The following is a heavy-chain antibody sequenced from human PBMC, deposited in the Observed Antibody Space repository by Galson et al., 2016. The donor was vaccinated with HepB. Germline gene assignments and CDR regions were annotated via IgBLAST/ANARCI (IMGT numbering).Heavy chain of an antibody. Sequence: SLRLSCAASGFNFSTYGMHWVRQAPGKGLEWVAVISYDGSNKHYADSVKGRFTISRDNSKNTLYLQMNSLGVEDTAVYYCAKGGFGGVIVGDFDYWGQGTLVIVSS. CDR2: ISYDGSNK. D-gene: IGHD3-16*02. CDR1: GFNFSTYG. CDR3: AKGGFGGVIVGDFDY. J-gene: IGHJ4*02. V-gene: IGHV3-30*18.